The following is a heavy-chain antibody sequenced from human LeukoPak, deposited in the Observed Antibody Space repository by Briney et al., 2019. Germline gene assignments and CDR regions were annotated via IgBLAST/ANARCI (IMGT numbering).Heavy chain of an antibody. CDR1: GFSLSTSGFC. CDR2: LDWDEDK. D-gene: IGHD5/OR15-5a*01. CDR3: ARASTIHDLFDY. J-gene: IGHJ4*02. V-gene: IGHV2-70*11. Sequence: SGHPVLRPSQTLTLTCSFSGFSLSTSGFCVSWIRQPPGQAREWLGRLDWDEDKYYSTSLKTRLTISKDTSKNQVVLTMTNMDPVDTATYYCARASTIHDLFDYWGQGTLVTVSS.